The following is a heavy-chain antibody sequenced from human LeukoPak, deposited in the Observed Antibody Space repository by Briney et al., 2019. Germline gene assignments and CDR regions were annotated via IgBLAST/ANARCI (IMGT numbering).Heavy chain of an antibody. Sequence: GRSLRLSCAASGFTFSSYAMHWVRQAPGKGLEWVAVISYDGSNKYYADSVKGRFTISRDNSKNTLYLQMSSLRAEDTAVYYCASGLFGVVVAATFDMYWGQGTLVTVSS. CDR1: GFTFSSYA. CDR2: ISYDGSNK. D-gene: IGHD2-15*01. J-gene: IGHJ4*02. CDR3: ASGLFGVVVAATFDMY. V-gene: IGHV3-30-3*01.